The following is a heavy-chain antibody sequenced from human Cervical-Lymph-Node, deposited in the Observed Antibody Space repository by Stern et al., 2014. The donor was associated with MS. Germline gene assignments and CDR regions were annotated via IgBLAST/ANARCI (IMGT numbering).Heavy chain of an antibody. Sequence: VQLVESGAEVKKPGSSVKVSCKASGGTFSSYAISWVRQAPGQGLEWMGGIIPIFGKANYAKKFQGRVTITADESTSTAYMELSSLRSEDTAVYYCAVTTVTPTDYYGMDVWGQGTTVTVSS. CDR1: GGTFSSYA. J-gene: IGHJ6*02. D-gene: IGHD4-17*01. CDR3: AVTTVTPTDYYGMDV. CDR2: IIPIFGKA. V-gene: IGHV1-69*01.